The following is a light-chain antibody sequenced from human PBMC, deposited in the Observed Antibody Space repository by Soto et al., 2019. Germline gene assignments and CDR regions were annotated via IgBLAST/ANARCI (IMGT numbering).Light chain of an antibody. V-gene: IGKV3-20*01. CDR2: GAS. Sequence: EIVLTQSPGTLSLSPGERATLSCRASQSISSSYLAWYQQKPGQAPRLLIYGASSRATGTPDRFSGSGSGTDFTLTISRLEPDDLAVYYCHQYGTSPRTFGQGTKVDIK. CDR3: HQYGTSPRT. J-gene: IGKJ1*01. CDR1: QSISSSY.